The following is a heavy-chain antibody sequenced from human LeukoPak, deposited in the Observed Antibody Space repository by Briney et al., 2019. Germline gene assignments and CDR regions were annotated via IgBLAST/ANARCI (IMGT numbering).Heavy chain of an antibody. CDR2: IYTSGST. V-gene: IGHV4-4*07. Sequence: SETLSLTCTVSGGSISSYYWSWIRQPAGKGLEWIGRIYTSGSTNYNPSLKSRATMSVDTSKNQFSLKLSSVTAADTAVYYCARVVVSNYGNYYYYMDVWGKGTTVTVSS. D-gene: IGHD4-11*01. CDR1: GGSISSYY. J-gene: IGHJ6*03. CDR3: ARVVVSNYGNYYYYMDV.